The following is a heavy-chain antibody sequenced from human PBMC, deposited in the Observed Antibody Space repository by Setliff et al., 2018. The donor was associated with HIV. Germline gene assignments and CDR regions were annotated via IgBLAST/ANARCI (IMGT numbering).Heavy chain of an antibody. CDR3: ARGYCSSTSCRYYFDY. J-gene: IGHJ4*02. CDR2: IGYSGTPI. CDR1: GFTLGGHF. V-gene: IGHV3-11*04. D-gene: IGHD2-2*01. Sequence: GGSLRLSCADSGFTLGGHFMSWIRQAPGKGLEWVSYIGYSGTPIYYADSVKGRFTISRDNAENSLYLQMNSLRAEDTAVYYCARGYCSSTSCRYYFDYWGQGTLVTVSS.